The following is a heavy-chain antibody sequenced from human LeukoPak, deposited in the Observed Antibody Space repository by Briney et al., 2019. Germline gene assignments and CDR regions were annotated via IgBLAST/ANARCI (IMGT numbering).Heavy chain of an antibody. V-gene: IGHV1-2*04. CDR2: INPNSGGT. J-gene: IGHJ4*02. Sequence: ASVKVSCKASGYTFTGYYMHWVRQAPGQGLEWMGWINPNSGGTNYAQKFQGWVTMTRDTSISTAYMELSRLRSDDTAVYYRARGPKGPSVYSSSWYYWGQGTLVTVSS. CDR1: GYTFTGYY. CDR3: ARGPKGPSVYSSSWYY. D-gene: IGHD6-13*01.